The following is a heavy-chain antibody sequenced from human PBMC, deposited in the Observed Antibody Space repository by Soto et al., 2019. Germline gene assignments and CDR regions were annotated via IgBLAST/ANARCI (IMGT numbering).Heavy chain of an antibody. CDR3: ARLYYYDSSGYYYFDY. Sequence: QITLKESGPALVKPTQTLTLTCTFSGFSLSTSGVGVGWIRQPPGKALEWLALIYWNDEKRYSPSLKSRLTITKATSKNQVVLTMTNMDPVDTATYYCARLYYYDSSGYYYFDYWGQGTLVTVSA. CDR1: GFSLSTSGVG. D-gene: IGHD3-22*01. CDR2: IYWNDEK. V-gene: IGHV2-5*01. J-gene: IGHJ4*02.